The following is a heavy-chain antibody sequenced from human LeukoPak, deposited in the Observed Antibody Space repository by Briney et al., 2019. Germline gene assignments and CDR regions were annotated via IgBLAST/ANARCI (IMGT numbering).Heavy chain of an antibody. CDR1: GYTFTKYY. CDR2: INPSGGGT. CDR3: APNIGTAVLDF. D-gene: IGHD5-12*01. V-gene: IGHV1-46*01. Sequence: GASVNVSFKASGYTFTKYYLHWVRQAAGQGLEWMGIINPSGGGTTYAQKFQDRLTITRDMSTTTVYMELSGLGSEDTAVNYCAPNIGTAVLDFWGQGTLVSVAS. J-gene: IGHJ4*02.